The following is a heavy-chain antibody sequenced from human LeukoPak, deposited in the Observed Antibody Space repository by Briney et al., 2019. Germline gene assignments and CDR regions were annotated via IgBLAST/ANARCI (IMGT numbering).Heavy chain of an antibody. Sequence: PSETLSLTCAVSGYSIISGYYWGWFRQPPGKGLEWIGCIFHSGNTYYNPSLKSRVSISVDTSKNHFSLKLTSVTAADSAVYYCARQGGSSSPYYYYYMDVWGQGTMVTVSS. V-gene: IGHV4-38-2*01. CDR2: IFHSGNT. CDR3: ARQGGSSSPYYYYYMDV. J-gene: IGHJ6*03. CDR1: GYSIISGYY. D-gene: IGHD6-13*01.